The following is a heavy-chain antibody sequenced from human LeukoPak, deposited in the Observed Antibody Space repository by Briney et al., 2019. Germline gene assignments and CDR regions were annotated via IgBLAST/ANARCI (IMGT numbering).Heavy chain of an antibody. CDR1: GGSISSDH. J-gene: IGHJ3*02. V-gene: IGHV4-59*01. CDR2: IYYSGST. CDR3: ARENDFEI. Sequence: SETLSLTCTVSGGSISSDHWNWIRQPSGKGLEWIGCIYYSGSTYYNPSLKSRVTISVDMSKSQFSLRLTSVTAADTAVYYCARENDFEIWGQGTLVTVSS.